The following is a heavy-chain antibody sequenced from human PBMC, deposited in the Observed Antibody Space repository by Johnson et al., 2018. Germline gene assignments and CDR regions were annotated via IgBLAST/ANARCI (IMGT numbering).Heavy chain of an antibody. D-gene: IGHD3-22*01. J-gene: IGHJ1*01. CDR2: ISGSGGRT. V-gene: IGHV3-23*01. CDR3: ARVTTDFYDSSGYGFQH. Sequence: VQSGGSLRLSCAASGLTFSSYAMSWVRQAPGKGLEWASTISGSGGRTYYADSVKGRFTISRDDAKNSLYLQMNSLRAEETAGYYCARVTTDFYDSSGYGFQHWGQGTLVTVSS. CDR1: GLTFSSYA.